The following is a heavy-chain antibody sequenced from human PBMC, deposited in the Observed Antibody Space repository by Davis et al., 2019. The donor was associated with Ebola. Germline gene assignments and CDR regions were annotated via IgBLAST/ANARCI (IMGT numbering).Heavy chain of an antibody. CDR2: ISVRSIT. V-gene: IGHV3-23*01. Sequence: PGGSLRLSCAASGFIFSSYAMSWVRQAPGKGLEWVSSISVRSITYHADSVKGRFTISRDNSKNTLYLQMNSLRAGDTAVYYCAKVHPPTTVTTGWFDPWGQGTLVTVSS. CDR3: AKVHPPTTVTTGWFDP. CDR1: GFIFSSYA. J-gene: IGHJ5*02. D-gene: IGHD4-17*01.